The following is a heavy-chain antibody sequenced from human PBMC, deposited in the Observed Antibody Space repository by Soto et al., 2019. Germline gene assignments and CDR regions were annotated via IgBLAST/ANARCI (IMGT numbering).Heavy chain of an antibody. J-gene: IGHJ6*02. CDR1: GGSISSGGYY. CDR3: ARDTYYYDSSGYEHAYGMDV. CDR2: IYYSGSP. D-gene: IGHD3-22*01. V-gene: IGHV4-31*03. Sequence: SETLSLTCTVSGGSISSGGYYWSWIRQHPGKGLEWIGYIYYSGSPYYNPSLKSRVTISVDTSKNQFSLKLSSVTAADTAVYYCARDTYYYDSSGYEHAYGMDVWGQGTTVTVSS.